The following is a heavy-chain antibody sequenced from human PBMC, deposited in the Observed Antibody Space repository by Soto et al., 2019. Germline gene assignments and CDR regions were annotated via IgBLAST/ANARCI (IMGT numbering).Heavy chain of an antibody. Sequence: SETLSLTCAVSGYSIGSGYFWGWIRQPPGKGLEWIGSMYHSGITYYNLSLKSRVTISVDTSKNQLSLKLSSATAADTAVYYCARSMYSTSAQLYYGMDVWGQGTTVTVSS. V-gene: IGHV4-38-2*01. CDR3: ARSMYSTSAQLYYGMDV. CDR2: MYHSGIT. J-gene: IGHJ6*02. D-gene: IGHD6-6*01. CDR1: GYSIGSGYF.